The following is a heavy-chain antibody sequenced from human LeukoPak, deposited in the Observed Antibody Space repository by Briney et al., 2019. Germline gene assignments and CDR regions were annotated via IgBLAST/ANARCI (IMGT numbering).Heavy chain of an antibody. CDR2: MNPNSGNT. Sequence: ASVKVSCKASGYTFTSYDINWVRQPTGQGLEWMGWMNPNSGNTGYAQKFQGRVTMTRNTSISTAYMELSSLRSEDTAVYYCARGQGTTRPPSFDYWGQGTLVTVSS. J-gene: IGHJ4*02. CDR3: ARGQGTTRPPSFDY. V-gene: IGHV1-8*01. CDR1: GYTFTSYD. D-gene: IGHD4-17*01.